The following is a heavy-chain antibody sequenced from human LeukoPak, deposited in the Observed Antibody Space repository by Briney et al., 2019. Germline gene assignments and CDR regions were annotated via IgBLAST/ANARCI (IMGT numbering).Heavy chain of an antibody. D-gene: IGHD4/OR15-4a*01. CDR2: IYYGGTT. CDR3: ARHDGRGGATMGALDY. CDR1: GGSTSSSCYF. Sequence: PSETLSLTCTVSGGSTSSSCYFWGRIRQPPGTGLEWIGSIYYGGTTYYNPSLKSRVTISVDTSKNQFSLNLSSVTATDTAVYYCARHDGRGGATMGALDYWGRGTLVTVSS. V-gene: IGHV4-39*01. J-gene: IGHJ4*02.